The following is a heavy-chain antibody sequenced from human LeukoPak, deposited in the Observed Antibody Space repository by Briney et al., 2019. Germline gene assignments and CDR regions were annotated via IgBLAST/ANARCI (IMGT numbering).Heavy chain of an antibody. D-gene: IGHD3-10*01. CDR2: IYYSGST. V-gene: IGHV4-59*08. CDR3: ARHGRGYFDY. Sequence: PSETLSLTCTVSGGSISSYYWSWIRQPPGKGLEWIGYIYYSGSTNYNPSLKSRVTISVDTSKNQFSLKLSSVTAADTAVYYCARHGRGYFDYWGQGALVTVSS. J-gene: IGHJ4*02. CDR1: GGSISSYY.